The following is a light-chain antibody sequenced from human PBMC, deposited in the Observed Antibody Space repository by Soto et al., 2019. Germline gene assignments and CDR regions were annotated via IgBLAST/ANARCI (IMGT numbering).Light chain of an antibody. CDR2: DAS. V-gene: IGKV1-33*01. CDR1: QDISNY. CDR3: QQYDNFPLT. Sequence: IQLTQSPSSLSASVGDRVTITCQASQDISNYLNWYQQKPGKAPKLLIYDASNLETGVPSRFSGSGSGTEFTLTISSLQPEDFATYYCQQYDNFPLTIGHGTRLEIK. J-gene: IGKJ5*01.